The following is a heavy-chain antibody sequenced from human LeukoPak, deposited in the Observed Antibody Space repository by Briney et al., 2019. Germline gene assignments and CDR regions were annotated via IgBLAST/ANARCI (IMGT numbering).Heavy chain of an antibody. CDR2: IKHDESEK. CDR1: GFSFNSDW. Sequence: GGSLRLSCAASGFSFNSDWMDWVRQAPGKGLEWVANIKHDESEKNYLDSVKGRFTISRDSAQNSLYLQMNGLRVEDTAVYYCTRRLDDWGQGTLVTVSS. J-gene: IGHJ4*02. V-gene: IGHV3-7*01. D-gene: IGHD3-16*01. CDR3: TRRLDD.